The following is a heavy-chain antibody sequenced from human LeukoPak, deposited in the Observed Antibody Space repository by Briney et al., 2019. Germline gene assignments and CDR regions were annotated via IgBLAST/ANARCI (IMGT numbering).Heavy chain of an antibody. Sequence: GGSLRLSCASSGFTFSSYGMPWVRQAPGKGLEWVAVIWYDGSKKYYADSVKGRFTISRDNSKNTLYLQMNSLRAEDTAVYYCARGTFGGVDYWGQGTLVTVSS. V-gene: IGHV3-33*01. J-gene: IGHJ4*02. CDR2: IWYDGSKK. CDR1: GFTFSSYG. CDR3: ARGTFGGVDY. D-gene: IGHD3-16*01.